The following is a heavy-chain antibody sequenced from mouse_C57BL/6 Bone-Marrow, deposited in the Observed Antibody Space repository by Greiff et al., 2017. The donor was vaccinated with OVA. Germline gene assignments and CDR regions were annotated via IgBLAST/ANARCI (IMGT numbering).Heavy chain of an antibody. CDR3: AREGRYGPWFAY. CDR2: ISYDGSN. D-gene: IGHD2-14*01. V-gene: IGHV3-6*01. CDR1: GYSITSGYY. Sequence: EESGPGLVKPSQSLSLTCSVTGYSITSGYYWNWIRQFPGNKLEWMGYISYDGSNNYNPSLKNRISITRDTSKNQFFLKLNSVTTEDTATYDCAREGRYGPWFAYWGQGTLVTVSA. J-gene: IGHJ3*01.